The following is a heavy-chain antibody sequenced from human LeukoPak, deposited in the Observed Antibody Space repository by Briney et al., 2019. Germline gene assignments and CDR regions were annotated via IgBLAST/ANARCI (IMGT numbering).Heavy chain of an antibody. Sequence: GGSLRLSCAASGFTFSNYPMHWVRQAPGKGLEYVSAITSDGGTTYYANSVKGRFTISRDNSKNTLYLQMGSLRAEDMAVYYCARDSSFAAFNWFEPSGQGTLVIVSS. V-gene: IGHV3-64*01. CDR2: ITSDGGTT. CDR3: ARDSSFAAFNWFEP. J-gene: IGHJ5*02. D-gene: IGHD2-15*01. CDR1: GFTFSNYP.